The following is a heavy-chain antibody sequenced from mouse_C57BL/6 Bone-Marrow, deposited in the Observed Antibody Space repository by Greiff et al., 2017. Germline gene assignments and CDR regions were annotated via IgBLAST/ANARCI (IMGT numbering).Heavy chain of an antibody. J-gene: IGHJ4*01. CDR1: GFTFSSYA. Sequence: EVHLVESGEGLVKPGGSLKLSCAASGFTFSSYAMSWVRQTPEKRLEWVAYISSGGDYIYYADTVKGRFTISRDNARNTLYLQMSSLKSEDKAMYYCTRGYYGSVYYYAMDYWGQGTSVTVSS. CDR3: TRGYYGSVYYYAMDY. CDR2: ISSGGDYI. D-gene: IGHD1-1*01. V-gene: IGHV5-9-1*02.